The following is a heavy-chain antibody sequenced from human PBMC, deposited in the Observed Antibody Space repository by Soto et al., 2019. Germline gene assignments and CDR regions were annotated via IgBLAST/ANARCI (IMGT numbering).Heavy chain of an antibody. J-gene: IGHJ6*02. V-gene: IGHV3-30*07. Sequence: GGSLRLSCVASGFTFTSSSMHWVRQAPGKGLEWVAYVSIDGNTKYYADSVKGRFTVSRDNSKNTLYLQMNSLRAEDTAVYYCANYGPLWFGESFYYGMDVWGQGTTVTVSS. D-gene: IGHD3-10*01. CDR2: VSIDGNTK. CDR3: ANYGPLWFGESFYYGMDV. CDR1: GFTFTSSS.